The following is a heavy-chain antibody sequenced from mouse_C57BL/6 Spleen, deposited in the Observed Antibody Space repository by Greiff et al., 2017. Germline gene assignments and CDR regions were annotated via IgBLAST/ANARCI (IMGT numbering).Heavy chain of an antibody. Sequence: VQLVESGPGLVQPSQSLSITCTVSGFSLTSYGVHWVRQPPGKGLEWLGVIWSGGSTDYNAAFISRLSISKDNSKSQVFFKMNSLQADDTAIYYCAKINWPYAMDYWGQGTSVTVSS. V-gene: IGHV2-4*01. CDR3: AKINWPYAMDY. CDR1: GFSLTSYG. D-gene: IGHD4-1*01. CDR2: IWSGGST. J-gene: IGHJ4*01.